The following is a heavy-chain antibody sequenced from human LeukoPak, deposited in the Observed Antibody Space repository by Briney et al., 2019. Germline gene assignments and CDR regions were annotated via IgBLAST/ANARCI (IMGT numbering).Heavy chain of an antibody. CDR1: GFTFSSYE. CDR2: ISSSGSTI. Sequence: GGSLRLSCAASGFTFSSYEMNWVHQAPGKGLEWVSYISSSGSTIYYADSVKGRFTISRDNAKNSLYLQMNSLRAEDTAVYYCARELTLYFDYWGQGTLVTVSS. CDR3: ARELTLYFDY. J-gene: IGHJ4*02. V-gene: IGHV3-48*03.